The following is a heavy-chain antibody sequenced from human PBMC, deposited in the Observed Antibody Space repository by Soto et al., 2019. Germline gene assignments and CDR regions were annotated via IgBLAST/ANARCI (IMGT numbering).Heavy chain of an antibody. J-gene: IGHJ6*02. CDR2: IYTSGST. CDR3: ARGGSSSFFYYYGMDV. Sequence: SETLSVTCTVSGGSISSYYWSWIRQPAGKGLEWIGRIYTSGSTNYNPSLKSRVTMSVDTSKNQFSLKLSSVTAADTAVYYCARGGSSSFFYYYGMDVWGHGTTVTVSS. CDR1: GGSISSYY. D-gene: IGHD6-13*01. V-gene: IGHV4-4*07.